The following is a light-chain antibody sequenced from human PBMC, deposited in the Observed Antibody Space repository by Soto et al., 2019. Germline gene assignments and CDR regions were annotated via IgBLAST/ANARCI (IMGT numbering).Light chain of an antibody. CDR2: KAS. Sequence: DIQMTQSPSTLSAYVGDRVTITCRASQNSDTWLAWYQQKPGKAPKLLIHKASSLQSGVPSRFSGSGAGTELTLTISSLQPDDFATYYCQQYNSYPYTCGQGTKLEIK. V-gene: IGKV1-5*03. CDR3: QQYNSYPYT. J-gene: IGKJ2*01. CDR1: QNSDTW.